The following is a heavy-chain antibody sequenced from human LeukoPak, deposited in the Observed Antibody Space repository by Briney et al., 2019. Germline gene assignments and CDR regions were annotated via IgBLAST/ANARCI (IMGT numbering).Heavy chain of an antibody. CDR2: ISGSGGST. V-gene: IGHV3-23*01. CDR1: GFPFSIYA. D-gene: IGHD6-13*01. J-gene: IGHJ6*03. Sequence: GGSLRLSCEVSGFPFSIYAMNWVRQAPGKGLEWVSGISGSGGSTYYADSVKGRFTISRDNSKNTLYLQMNSLRAEDTAVYYCAKGLAAADHYYYYYMDVWGKGTTVTVSS. CDR3: AKGLAAADHYYYYYMDV.